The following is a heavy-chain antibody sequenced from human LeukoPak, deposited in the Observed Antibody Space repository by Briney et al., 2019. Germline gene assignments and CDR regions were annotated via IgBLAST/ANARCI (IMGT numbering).Heavy chain of an antibody. D-gene: IGHD3-16*02. Sequence: ASVKVSCKASGYTFTSYDINWVRQATGQGLEWMGWMNPNSGNTGYAQKFQGRVTMTRNTSISTAYMELSSLRSEDTAVYYCARDAGFIWGSYRSGPFDYWGQGTLVTVSS. CDR3: ARDAGFIWGSYRSGPFDY. CDR2: MNPNSGNT. J-gene: IGHJ4*02. V-gene: IGHV1-8*01. CDR1: GYTFTSYD.